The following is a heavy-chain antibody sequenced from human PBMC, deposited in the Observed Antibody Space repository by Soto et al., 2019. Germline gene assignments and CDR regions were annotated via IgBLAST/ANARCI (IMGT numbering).Heavy chain of an antibody. Sequence: QLLESGGGLVQPGGSLRLSCAASGFPFNTYWMHWVRHTPGKGLDWVSRISGDGSTTYYADSVTGRFTVSRDNAKNTLYLHMSGLRAEDTAVYFCAREYYGLLTDYYNDFWGQGTLVSVSS. CDR3: AREYYGLLTDYYNDF. CDR1: GFPFNTYW. D-gene: IGHD3-9*01. CDR2: ISGDGSTT. J-gene: IGHJ4*02. V-gene: IGHV3-74*01.